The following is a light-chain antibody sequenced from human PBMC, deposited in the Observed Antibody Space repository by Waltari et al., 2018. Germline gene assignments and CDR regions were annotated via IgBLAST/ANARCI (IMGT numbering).Light chain of an antibody. CDR3: TSPTSSRTWV. J-gene: IGLJ3*02. Sequence: QSALTQPASASGSPGQSITISCTGTSSDVGGYNYVPWYQHPPGTAPKFMIYEVNNRPSGVSNRFSGSKSGNTASLTISGLQAEDEADYYCTSPTSSRTWVFGGGTKLTVL. CDR2: EVN. CDR1: SSDVGGYNY. V-gene: IGLV2-14*01.